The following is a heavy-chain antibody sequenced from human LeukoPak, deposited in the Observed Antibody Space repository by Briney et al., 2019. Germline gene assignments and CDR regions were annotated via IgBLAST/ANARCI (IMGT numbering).Heavy chain of an antibody. V-gene: IGHV3-7*01. CDR3: ARFRLWFGDLGLDY. Sequence: GGSLRLSCAASGFTFSSYWMSWVRQAPGKGLEWVANIKQDGSEKYYVDSVKGRFTISRDNAKNSLYLQMNSLRAEDTAVYYCARFRLWFGDLGLDYWGQGTLVTVSS. CDR1: GFTFSSYW. D-gene: IGHD3-10*01. CDR2: IKQDGSEK. J-gene: IGHJ4*02.